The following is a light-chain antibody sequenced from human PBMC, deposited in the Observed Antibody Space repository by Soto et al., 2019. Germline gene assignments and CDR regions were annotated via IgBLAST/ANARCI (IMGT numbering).Light chain of an antibody. CDR3: SSQTSGSTRV. CDR2: EVT. CDR1: SSDVGGYDY. Sequence: QSALTQPASVSGSPGQSIAISCTGTSSDVGGYDYVSWYQQQPDKAPKLMIYEVTKRPSGVSNRFSGSKSGNTASLTISGLQAEDEADYYCSSQTSGSTRVFGTGTKLTVL. J-gene: IGLJ1*01. V-gene: IGLV2-14*01.